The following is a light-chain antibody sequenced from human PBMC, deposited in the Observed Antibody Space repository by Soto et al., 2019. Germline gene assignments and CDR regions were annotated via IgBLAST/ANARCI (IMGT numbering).Light chain of an antibody. CDR1: NIGSNS. CDR3: QVWDNNSDHVV. J-gene: IGLJ2*01. Sequence: SYELTQPPSVSVAPGETATITCGGNNIGSNSVHGYQQKAGQAPVLTIYYDRDRSSGIPERFSGSNSENTATLTISRVEAGDEADYYCQVWDNNSDHVVFGGGTKVTVL. V-gene: IGLV3-21*04. CDR2: YDR.